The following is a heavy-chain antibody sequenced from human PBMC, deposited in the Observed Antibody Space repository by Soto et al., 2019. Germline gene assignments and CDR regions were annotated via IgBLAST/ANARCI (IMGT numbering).Heavy chain of an antibody. Sequence: EVQLVESGGGLVKPGGSLSLSCAASGFTFSSYSMNWVRQAPGKGLEWVSSISSSSSYIYYADSVKGRFTISRDNAKNSLYLQMNSLRAEDTAVYYCARCSAPYYYDSSGYYPYYFDYWGQGTLVTVSS. J-gene: IGHJ4*02. CDR1: GFTFSSYS. CDR3: ARCSAPYYYDSSGYYPYYFDY. V-gene: IGHV3-21*01. D-gene: IGHD3-22*01. CDR2: ISSSSSYI.